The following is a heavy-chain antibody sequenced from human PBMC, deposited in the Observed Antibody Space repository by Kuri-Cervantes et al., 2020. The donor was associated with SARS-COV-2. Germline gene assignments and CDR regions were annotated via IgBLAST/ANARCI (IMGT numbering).Heavy chain of an antibody. J-gene: IGHJ4*02. CDR1: GFTFDDYA. Sequence: GGSLRLSCAASGFTFDDYAMHWVRQAPGKGLEWVSGISWNSGSIGYADSVKGRFTISRDNAKNSLYLQMNSLRAEDMALYYCAKDHGFFGVPIIPGGGGGYWGQRTLVTVSS. V-gene: IGHV3-9*03. D-gene: IGHD3-3*01. CDR2: ISWNSGSI. CDR3: AKDHGFFGVPIIPGGGGGY.